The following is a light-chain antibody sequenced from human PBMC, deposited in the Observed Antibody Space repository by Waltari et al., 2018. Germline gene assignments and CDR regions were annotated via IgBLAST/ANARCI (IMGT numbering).Light chain of an antibody. CDR2: KAS. J-gene: IGKJ2*02. CDR1: LNISRW. Sequence: DLQLSLSSSTLSASVGDRVTITRRAGLNISRWLAWYQQKPGKAAKCLIYKASSVKRGVPARFSGSGSGTEFTLSISSLQPDDVATYYCQQYNSFPGTFGQGTKVEIK. CDR3: QQYNSFPGT. V-gene: IGKV1-5*03.